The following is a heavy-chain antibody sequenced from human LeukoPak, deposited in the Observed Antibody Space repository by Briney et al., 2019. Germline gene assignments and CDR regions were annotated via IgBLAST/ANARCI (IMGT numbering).Heavy chain of an antibody. V-gene: IGHV3-7*01. Sequence: GGSLRLSCAASGFTFSSYWMSWVRQAPGKGLEWVASIKQDGSEKYYVDSVKGRFTISRDNAKNSLYLQMNSLRAEDTAVYYCARDEPNQYSSSWYAGFDYWGQGTLVTVSS. J-gene: IGHJ4*02. D-gene: IGHD6-13*01. CDR3: ARDEPNQYSSSWYAGFDY. CDR2: IKQDGSEK. CDR1: GFTFSSYW.